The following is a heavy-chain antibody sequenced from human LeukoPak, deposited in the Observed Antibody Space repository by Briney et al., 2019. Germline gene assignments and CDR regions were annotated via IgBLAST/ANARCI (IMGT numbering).Heavy chain of an antibody. J-gene: IGHJ4*02. CDR3: AKSQYSFGSGATRPLFDY. D-gene: IGHD3-10*01. V-gene: IGHV1-2*02. CDR1: GYIFTDYY. Sequence: ASVKVSCKTSGYIFTDYYIHWVRQARGQGLEWMAWINPNSGGTYFAQKFEARVTLTRDTSINTAYMEMRGLTSDDTAVYYCAKSQYSFGSGATRPLFDYWGQGTQVTVSS. CDR2: INPNSGGT.